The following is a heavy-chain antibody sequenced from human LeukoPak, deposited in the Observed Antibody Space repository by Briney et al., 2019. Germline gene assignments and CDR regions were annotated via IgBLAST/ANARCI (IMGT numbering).Heavy chain of an antibody. CDR1: GGSISSYY. CDR2: VYYSGTT. CDR3: ATLYSGYDGVDY. V-gene: IGHV4-59*08. Sequence: SETLSLTCTVSGGSISSYYWSWVRQPPGKGLEWVGYVYYSGTTNYNPSLKSRVTMSVDASKNQFSLNLSSVTATDTAVYYCATLYSGYDGVDYWGQGTLVTVSS. J-gene: IGHJ4*02. D-gene: IGHD5-12*01.